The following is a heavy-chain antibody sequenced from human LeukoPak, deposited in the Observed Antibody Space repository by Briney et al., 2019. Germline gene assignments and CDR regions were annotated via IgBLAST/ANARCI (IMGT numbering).Heavy chain of an antibody. CDR3: ARGDRGGRLLWFGELFH. V-gene: IGHV3-21*01. J-gene: IGHJ4*02. CDR2: ISSSSSYI. CDR1: GFTFSSYS. Sequence: GGSLRLSCAASGFTFSSYSTNWVRQAPGKGLEWVSSISSSSSYIYYADSVKGRFTISRDNAKNSLYLQMNSLRAEDTAVYYCARGDRGGRLLWFGELFHWGQGTLVTVSS. D-gene: IGHD3-10*01.